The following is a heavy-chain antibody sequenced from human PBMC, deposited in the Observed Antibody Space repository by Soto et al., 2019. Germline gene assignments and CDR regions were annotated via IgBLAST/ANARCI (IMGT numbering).Heavy chain of an antibody. D-gene: IGHD3-9*01. J-gene: IGHJ4*02. Sequence: QVQLQESGPGLVKPSETLSLTCTVSGGSISSSGYYWSWIRQNPGKGREWIGYIHYSGNTSYTPSLKSRCTISVDTSTNQFSLRLSSVTAADTAVYYCAKSLTINADFDCWGQGTLVTVSS. CDR2: IHYSGNT. CDR3: AKSLTINADFDC. CDR1: GGSISSSGYY. V-gene: IGHV4-31*03.